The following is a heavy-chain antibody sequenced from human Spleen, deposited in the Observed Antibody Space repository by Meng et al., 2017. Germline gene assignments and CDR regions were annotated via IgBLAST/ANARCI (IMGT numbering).Heavy chain of an antibody. CDR3: ARRQSNFDY. Sequence: LSLTCAASGFIFSDYYMTWIRQAPGKGLEWLSYISGGGDIIDYADSVKGRFTISRDNARNSLFLQMSSLRAEDTAVYYCARRQSNFDYWGQGILVTVSS. V-gene: IGHV3-11*01. D-gene: IGHD4-11*01. J-gene: IGHJ4*02. CDR2: ISGGGDII. CDR1: GFIFSDYY.